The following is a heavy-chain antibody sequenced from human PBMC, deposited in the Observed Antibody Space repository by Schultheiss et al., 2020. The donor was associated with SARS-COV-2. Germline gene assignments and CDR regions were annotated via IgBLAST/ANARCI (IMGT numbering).Heavy chain of an antibody. CDR1: GYSFTSYW. Sequence: GGSLRLSCKGSGYSFTSYWIGWVRQMPGKGLEWMGIIYPGDSDTRYSPSFQGQVTISADKSITTAYLQWSSLKASDTAMYYCARHEGQQLVIDYWGQGTLVTVSS. CDR3: ARHEGQQLVIDY. CDR2: IYPGDSDT. V-gene: IGHV5-51*01. D-gene: IGHD6-13*01. J-gene: IGHJ4*02.